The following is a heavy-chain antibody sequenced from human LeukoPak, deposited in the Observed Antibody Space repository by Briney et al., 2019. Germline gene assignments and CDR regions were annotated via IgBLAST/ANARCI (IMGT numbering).Heavy chain of an antibody. J-gene: IGHJ4*02. CDR2: IYASGTT. D-gene: IGHD6-19*01. CDR3: ARRPTIAVAVYGPNFDF. V-gene: IGHV4-4*07. Sequence: SETLSLTCTVSGGSISIYYWSWIRQPAGKGLEWIGRIYASGTTTYNPSLKSRVTISTDTSKSQFSLKMTSVTASDRAVYYCARRPTIAVAVYGPNFDFWGQGTLVTVSS. CDR1: GGSISIYY.